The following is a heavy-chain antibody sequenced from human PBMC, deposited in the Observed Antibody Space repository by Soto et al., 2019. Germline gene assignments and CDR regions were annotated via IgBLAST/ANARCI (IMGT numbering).Heavy chain of an antibody. D-gene: IGHD3-3*01. CDR3: ARGISIFGVVYYYFDH. J-gene: IGHJ4*02. CDR2: ISSDSKYR. V-gene: IGHV3-21*01. CDR1: GITFMSSS. Sequence: GGSLRLSCVASGITFMSSSMNWVRQAPGKGLEWVSSISSDSKYRYYADSVKGRFTISRDNDKDSLFLQMNSLRAEDTAVYYCARGISIFGVVYYYFDHWGQGTLVTVSS.